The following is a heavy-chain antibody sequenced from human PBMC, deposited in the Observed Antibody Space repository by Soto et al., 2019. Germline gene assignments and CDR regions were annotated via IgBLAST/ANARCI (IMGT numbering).Heavy chain of an antibody. CDR1: GGSFSGYY. CDR2: INHSGST. Sequence: SETLSLTCAVYGGSFSGYYWSWIRQPPGKGLEWIGEINHSGSTNYNPSLKSRVTISVDTSKNQFSLKLSSVTAADTAVYYCARGGRIVVVTYAFDIWGQGTMVTVSS. V-gene: IGHV4-34*01. D-gene: IGHD3-22*01. CDR3: ARGGRIVVVTYAFDI. J-gene: IGHJ3*02.